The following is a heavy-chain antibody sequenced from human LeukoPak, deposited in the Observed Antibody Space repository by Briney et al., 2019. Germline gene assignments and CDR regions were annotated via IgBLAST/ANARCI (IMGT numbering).Heavy chain of an antibody. V-gene: IGHV1-69*01. CDR1: GGTFSSYA. J-gene: IGHJ4*02. CDR3: ARELSTTVTSPIDY. D-gene: IGHD4-17*01. Sequence: SVKVSCKASGGTFSSYAISWVRQAPGQGLEWMGGIIPIFGTANYAKKFQGRGTITADESTSKAYMELSSLRSEDTAVYYCARELSTTVTSPIDYWGQGTLVTVSS. CDR2: IIPIFGTA.